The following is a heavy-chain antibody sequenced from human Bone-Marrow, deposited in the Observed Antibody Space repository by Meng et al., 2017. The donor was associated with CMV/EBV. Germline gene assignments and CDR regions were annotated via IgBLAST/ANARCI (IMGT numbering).Heavy chain of an antibody. V-gene: IGHV4-59*01. J-gene: IGHJ2*01. CDR2: ISYSGST. D-gene: IGHD1-1*01. CDR3: ARRTTNYYWSFDL. CDR1: GGSISSYY. Sequence: GSLRLSCTVSGGSISSYYWSWIRQPPGKVLEWIGYISYSGSTNYNPSLKSRVTISVDTSKNQFSLKLSSVTAADTAVYYCARRTTNYYWSFDLWGRGTLVTVSS.